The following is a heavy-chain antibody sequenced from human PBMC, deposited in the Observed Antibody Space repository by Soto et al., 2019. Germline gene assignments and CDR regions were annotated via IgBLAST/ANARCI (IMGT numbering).Heavy chain of an antibody. D-gene: IGHD3-3*01. J-gene: IGHJ4*02. CDR1: GFILSEST. CDR3: VKQAHVLDGVAFDD. CDR2: VSSGGGSM. Sequence: GSLSLSSSASGFILSESTIYWVSPVAGKGLQAESAVSSGGGSMYYADSVKDRVTSSRDNAESRLFLQMGSLRPEDTAIDYCVKQAHVLDGVAFDDWGQGTQVTVSS. V-gene: IGHV3-64D*06.